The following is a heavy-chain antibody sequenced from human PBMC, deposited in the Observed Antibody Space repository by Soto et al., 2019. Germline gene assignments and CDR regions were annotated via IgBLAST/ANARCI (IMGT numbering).Heavy chain of an antibody. J-gene: IGHJ4*02. CDR1: EFPVTTNY. CDR2: LYSTNVA. CDR3: GRKPFEVSSDGVVV. V-gene: IGHV3-53*01. D-gene: IGHD2-21*01. Sequence: EVQVVESGGGLIKPGGSLRLSCAASEFPVTTNYLTWVRQAPGKGLEWVSLLYSTNVAHYADSVRGRFTISRDISKNMFYLEMNSLRAEDTAVYYCGRKPFEVSSDGVVVWGEGTLGSVSS.